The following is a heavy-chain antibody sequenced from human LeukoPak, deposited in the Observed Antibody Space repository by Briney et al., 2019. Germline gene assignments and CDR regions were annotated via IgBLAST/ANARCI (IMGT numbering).Heavy chain of an antibody. CDR2: IKQDGSEI. CDR1: GFTFSSYW. D-gene: IGHD1-26*01. CDR3: ARDKIRVGRLDP. J-gene: IGHJ5*02. V-gene: IGHV3-7*01. Sequence: PGGSLRLSCAASGFTFSSYWMSWVRQAPGKGLEWVANIKQDGSEIHYVDFVKGRFTISRDNAKNSLYLQMNSLRAEDTALYYCARDKIRVGRLDPWGQGTLVTVSS.